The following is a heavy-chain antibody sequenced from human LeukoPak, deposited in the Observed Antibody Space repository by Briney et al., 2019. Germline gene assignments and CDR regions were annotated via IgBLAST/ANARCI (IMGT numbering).Heavy chain of an antibody. D-gene: IGHD6-19*01. V-gene: IGHV4-34*01. CDR2: INYSGST. CDR1: GGSFSGYY. J-gene: IGHJ5*02. CDR3: AREVSSGWHTYNWFDP. Sequence: SETLSLNCDVYGGSFSGYYWGWIRQPPGQGLEWIRRINYSGSTYYNPSLKSRVTISVDTSKNQFSLKLSSVTAADTAVYYCAREVSSGWHTYNWFDPWGQGTLVTVSS.